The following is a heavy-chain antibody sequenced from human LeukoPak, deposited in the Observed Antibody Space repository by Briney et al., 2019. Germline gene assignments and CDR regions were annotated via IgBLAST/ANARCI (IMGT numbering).Heavy chain of an antibody. V-gene: IGHV3-21*01. CDR3: ARGLDYYDSSGPPNY. CDR1: GFTFSSYS. J-gene: IGHJ4*02. D-gene: IGHD3-22*01. CDR2: ISSSSSYI. Sequence: GGSLRLSCAASGFTFSSYSMNWVRQAPGKGLEWVSSISSSSSYIYYADSVKGRFTISRDNAKNSLYLQMNSLRAEDTAVYYCARGLDYYDSSGPPNYWGQGTPVTVSS.